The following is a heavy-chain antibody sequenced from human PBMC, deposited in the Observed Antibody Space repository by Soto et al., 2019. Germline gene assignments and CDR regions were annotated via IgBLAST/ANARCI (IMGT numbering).Heavy chain of an antibody. D-gene: IGHD5-12*01. CDR2: IIPIFGTA. CDR3: ARGNHRWLQLWYFDL. J-gene: IGHJ2*01. V-gene: IGHV1-69*12. Sequence: QVQLVQSGAEVKKPGSSVTVSCKASGSTFSSYTMRWVRQAPGQGLEWMGGIIPIFGTANYAQKFQGRVTITADESTSTAYMELSSLRSEDTAVYYCARGNHRWLQLWYFDLWGRGTLVTVSS. CDR1: GSTFSSYT.